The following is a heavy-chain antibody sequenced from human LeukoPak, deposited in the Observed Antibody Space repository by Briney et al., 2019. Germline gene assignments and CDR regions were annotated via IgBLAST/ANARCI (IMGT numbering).Heavy chain of an antibody. V-gene: IGHV3-15*01. CDR2: IKSKTDGGTT. CDR1: GFTLSKAW. D-gene: IGHD2-2*01. Sequence: GGSLRLSCAASGFTLSKAWMSWVRQAPGKGLEWVGRIKSKTDGGTTDYAAPVKGRFTISGDDSKNTLYLQMNSLKTEDTAVYYCTTGTHCSSSSCYELFDHWGQGSLVTASS. CDR3: TTGTHCSSSSCYELFDH. J-gene: IGHJ4*02.